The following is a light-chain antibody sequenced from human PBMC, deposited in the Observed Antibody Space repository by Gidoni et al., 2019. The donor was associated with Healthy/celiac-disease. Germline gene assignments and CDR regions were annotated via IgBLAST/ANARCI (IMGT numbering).Light chain of an antibody. J-gene: IGKJ4*01. CDR2: DAS. CDR1: QDISSY. Sequence: DFQMTQSPSSLSASVGDRVTITCQASQDISSYLNWYQQRPGKAPNLLIYDASELETGVPSRKSGSGPGTDFTHTISSLQTEDVETYFCQQYDNLPLTFGGGTKVEIK. V-gene: IGKV1-33*01. CDR3: QQYDNLPLT.